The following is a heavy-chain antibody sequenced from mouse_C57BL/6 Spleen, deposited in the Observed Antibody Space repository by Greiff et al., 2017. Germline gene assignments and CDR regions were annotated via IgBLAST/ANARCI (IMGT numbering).Heavy chain of an antibody. CDR2: ISSGSSTI. Sequence: EVKLVESGGGLVKPGGSLKLSCAASGFTFSDYGMHWVRQAPEKGLEWVAYISSGSSTIYYADTVKGRFTISRDNAKNTLFLQMTSLRSEDTAMYYCARAPNWDLYAMDYWGQGTSVTVSS. CDR1: GFTFSDYG. CDR3: ARAPNWDLYAMDY. J-gene: IGHJ4*01. V-gene: IGHV5-17*01. D-gene: IGHD4-1*01.